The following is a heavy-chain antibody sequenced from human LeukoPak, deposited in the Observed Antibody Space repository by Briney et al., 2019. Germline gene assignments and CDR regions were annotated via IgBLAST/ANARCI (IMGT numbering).Heavy chain of an antibody. CDR2: IYYSGST. V-gene: IGHV4-59*01. CDR3: ARRPRDWGGPSYYYYMDV. CDR1: GGSISSYY. Sequence: SETLSLTCTVSGGSISSYYWSWIRQPPGKGLEWIGYIYYSGSTNYNPSLKSRVTISVDTSKNQFSLKLSSVTAADTAVYYCARRPRDWGGPSYYYYMDVWGKGTTVTVSS. D-gene: IGHD2-21*01. J-gene: IGHJ6*03.